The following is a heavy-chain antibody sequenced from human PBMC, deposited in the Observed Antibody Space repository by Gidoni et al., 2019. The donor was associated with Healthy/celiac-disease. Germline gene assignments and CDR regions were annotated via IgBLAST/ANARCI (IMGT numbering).Heavy chain of an antibody. V-gene: IGHV3-33*01. J-gene: IGHJ3*02. CDR1: GFTFSSYG. CDR2: IWYDGSNK. Sequence: QPGRSLRPSCAASGFTFSSYGMHWVRQAPGKGLEWVAVIWYDGSNKYYADSVKGRFTISRDNSKNTLYLQMNSLRAEDTAVYYCARGAEQWLGPDDAFDIWGQGTMVTVSS. CDR3: ARGAEQWLGPDDAFDI. D-gene: IGHD6-19*01.